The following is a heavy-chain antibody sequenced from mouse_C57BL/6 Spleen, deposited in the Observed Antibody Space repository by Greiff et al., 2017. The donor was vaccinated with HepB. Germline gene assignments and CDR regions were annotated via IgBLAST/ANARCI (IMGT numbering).Heavy chain of an antibody. CDR3: ARGYYDEDYAMDY. Sequence: VQLQQSGPELVQPGASVKMSCKASGYTFTDYNMHWVKQSHGKSLEWIGYINPNNGGTSYNQKFKGKATLTVNKSSSTAYMELRSLTSEDSAVYYCARGYYDEDYAMDYWGQGTSVTVSS. J-gene: IGHJ4*01. D-gene: IGHD2-4*01. CDR2: INPNNGGT. CDR1: GYTFTDYN. V-gene: IGHV1-22*01.